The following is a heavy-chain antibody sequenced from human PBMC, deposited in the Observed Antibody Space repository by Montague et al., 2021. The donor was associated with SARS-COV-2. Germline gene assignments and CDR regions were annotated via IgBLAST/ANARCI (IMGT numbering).Heavy chain of an antibody. J-gene: IGHJ4*02. V-gene: IGHV4-39*01. Sequence: SETLSLTCTVSGGSISSSSYYWGWIRQPPGKGLEWIGSIYYSGSTYYIPSLKSRVTISVDTSKNQFSLKLSSVTAADTAVYYCVEIVGAADYWGQGTLVTVSS. CDR3: VEIVGAADY. D-gene: IGHD1-26*01. CDR2: IYYSGST. CDR1: GGSISSSSYY.